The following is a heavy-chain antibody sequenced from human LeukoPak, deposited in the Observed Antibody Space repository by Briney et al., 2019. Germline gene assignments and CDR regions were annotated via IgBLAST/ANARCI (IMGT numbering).Heavy chain of an antibody. CDR3: TRVKRVGSSSWYNYYYYGMDV. Sequence: GGSLRLSCTASGFTFGDYAMSWVRQAPGKGLEWVGFIRSKAYGGTTEYAASVKGRFTISRDDSKSIAYLQMNSLKTEDTAVYYCTRVKRVGSSSWYNYYYYGMDVWGQGTTVTVSS. D-gene: IGHD6-13*01. J-gene: IGHJ6*02. V-gene: IGHV3-49*04. CDR2: IRSKAYGGTT. CDR1: GFTFGDYA.